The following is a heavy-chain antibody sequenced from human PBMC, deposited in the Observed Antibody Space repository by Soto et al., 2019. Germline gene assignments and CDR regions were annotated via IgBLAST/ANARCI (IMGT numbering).Heavy chain of an antibody. CDR3: ARGRVAVAPLDY. D-gene: IGHD6-19*01. Sequence: GESLKISCKGPGYNFTSYWIDWVRQMPEKGLEWMGRIDPSDSYTNYSPSFQGHVTISADKTISTAYLQWSSLKASDTAMYYCARGRVAVAPLDYWGQGTLVTVSS. CDR1: GYNFTSYW. V-gene: IGHV5-10-1*01. J-gene: IGHJ4*02. CDR2: IDPSDSYT.